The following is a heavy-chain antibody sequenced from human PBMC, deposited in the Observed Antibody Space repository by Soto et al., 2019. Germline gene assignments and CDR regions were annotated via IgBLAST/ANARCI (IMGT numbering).Heavy chain of an antibody. CDR3: ACSLGSPVRVAGTNYYYGMDV. CDR1: GYTFTGYY. J-gene: IGHJ6*02. CDR2: ISPNSGGT. Sequence: ASVQVSCKASGYTFTGYYMHCVRQAPGQWLEWMGWISPNSGGTNYAQKFQGWVTMTRDTSISTAYMELSRLRSDDTAVYYCACSLGSPVRVAGTNYYYGMDVWGQGTTVTVSS. V-gene: IGHV1-2*04. D-gene: IGHD6-19*01.